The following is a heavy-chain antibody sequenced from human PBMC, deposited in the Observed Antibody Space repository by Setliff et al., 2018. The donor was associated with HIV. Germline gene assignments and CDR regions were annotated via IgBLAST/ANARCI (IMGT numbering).Heavy chain of an antibody. V-gene: IGHV1-46*01. CDR2: INPSGGST. J-gene: IGHJ6*03. CDR1: GYTFTSYY. CDR3: ARDERDYDFWNGYAYYMDV. Sequence: ASVKVSCKASGYTFTSYYMHWVRQAPGQGLEWMGIINPSGGSTKYAQKFQGRVTITRDTSATTVYMELSSLRSEDTAVYYCARDERDYDFWNGYAYYMDVWGKGTTVTVSS. D-gene: IGHD3-3*01.